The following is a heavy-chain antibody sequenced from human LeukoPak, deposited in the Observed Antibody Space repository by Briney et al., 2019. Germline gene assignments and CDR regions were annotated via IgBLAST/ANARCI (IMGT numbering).Heavy chain of an antibody. D-gene: IGHD6-13*01. CDR3: ARDFEDLGYSSSDQHFDY. J-gene: IGHJ4*02. CDR1: GFTFSTYA. V-gene: IGHV3-30*04. Sequence: GGSLRLSCAASGFTFSTYALHWVRQAPGKGLEWVAVISYDGNNKYYADSVKGRFTISRDNSKNTLYLQMNSLRAEDTAVYYCARDFEDLGYSSSDQHFDYWGQGTLVTVSS. CDR2: ISYDGNNK.